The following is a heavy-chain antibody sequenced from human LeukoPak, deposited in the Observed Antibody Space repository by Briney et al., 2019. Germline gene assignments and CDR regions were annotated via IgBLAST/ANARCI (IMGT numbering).Heavy chain of an antibody. V-gene: IGHV4-4*07. CDR3: ARDSGTTGEVKFDP. CDR1: GGSISSYY. D-gene: IGHD3-10*01. Sequence: SETLSLTCTVSGGSISSYYWSWIRQPAGKGLEWIGRIYTSGSITYNPSLKSRVSMSVDTSKNLFSLKLSSVTAADTAVYYCARDSGTTGEVKFDPWGQGTLVTVSS. CDR2: IYTSGSI. J-gene: IGHJ5*02.